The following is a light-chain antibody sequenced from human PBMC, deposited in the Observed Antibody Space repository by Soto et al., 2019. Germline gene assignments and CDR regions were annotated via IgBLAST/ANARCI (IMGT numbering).Light chain of an antibody. Sequence: QSVLTQPPSVSAAPGQKVTISCSGTSSNIGNNYVSWYQQLPGTAPKLLIYDNDKRPSGIPDRFSGSKSDTSATLGITGLQTGDEADYYCGTWDGSLRAGVFGGGTQLTVL. J-gene: IGLJ3*02. CDR2: DND. V-gene: IGLV1-51*01. CDR3: GTWDGSLRAGV. CDR1: SSNIGNNY.